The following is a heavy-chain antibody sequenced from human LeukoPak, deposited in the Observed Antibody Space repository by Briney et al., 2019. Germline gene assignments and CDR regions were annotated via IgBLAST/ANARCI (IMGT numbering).Heavy chain of an antibody. J-gene: IGHJ4*02. D-gene: IGHD4-17*01. CDR2: ISGSGGST. CDR1: GFTFSSYS. Sequence: GGSLRLSCAASGFTFSSYSMNWVRQAPGKGLEWVSAISGSGGSTYYADSVKGRFTISRDNSKNTLYLQMNSLRAEDTAVYYCAKDPTATVDGWGQGTLVTVSS. V-gene: IGHV3-23*01. CDR3: AKDPTATVDG.